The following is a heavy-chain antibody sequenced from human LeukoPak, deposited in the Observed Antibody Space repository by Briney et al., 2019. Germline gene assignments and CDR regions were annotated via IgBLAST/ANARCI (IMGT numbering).Heavy chain of an antibody. Sequence: SETLSLTCTVSGGSISSSSYYWGWIRQPPGKGLEWIGSIYYSGSTYYNPSLKSRVTISVATSKNQFSLTLSSVTAADTAVYYCARVRAFGVVIIGYYYYMDVWGKGTTVTVSS. CDR3: ARVRAFGVVIIGYYYYMDV. D-gene: IGHD3-3*01. CDR1: GGSISSSSYY. V-gene: IGHV4-39*07. J-gene: IGHJ6*03. CDR2: IYYSGST.